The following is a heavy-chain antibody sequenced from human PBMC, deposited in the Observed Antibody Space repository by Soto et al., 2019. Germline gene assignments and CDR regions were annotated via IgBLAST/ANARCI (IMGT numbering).Heavy chain of an antibody. D-gene: IGHD4-4*01. J-gene: IGHJ6*02. Sequence: EVQLVESGGGLVKPGGSPRLSCAASGFTFSSYSMNWVRQAPGKGLEWVSSISSSSSYIYYADSVKGRFTISRDNAKNSLYLQMNSLRAEDTAVYYCARDKATVTSNYYYYGMDVWGQGTTVTVSS. CDR3: ARDKATVTSNYYYYGMDV. CDR2: ISSSSSYI. V-gene: IGHV3-21*01. CDR1: GFTFSSYS.